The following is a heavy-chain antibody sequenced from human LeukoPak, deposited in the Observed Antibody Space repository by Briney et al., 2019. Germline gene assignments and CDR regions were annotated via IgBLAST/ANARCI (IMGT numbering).Heavy chain of an antibody. Sequence: TSETLSLTCTVSGGPLCVYYWRWLRHPPGKGLECIGNIYYSGSTDYNPSLKSRVTIAGDTSKNQCSLELTSVTAADTAVYYCARGVGRYYDSSNVQRVSFDMGGQGTMVSVSS. V-gene: IGHV4-59*01. CDR2: IYYSGST. J-gene: IGHJ3*02. D-gene: IGHD3-22*01. CDR1: GGPLCVYY. CDR3: ARGVGRYYDSSNVQRVSFDM.